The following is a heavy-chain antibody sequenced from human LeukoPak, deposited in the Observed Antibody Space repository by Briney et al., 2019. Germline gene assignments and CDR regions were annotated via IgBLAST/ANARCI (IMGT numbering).Heavy chain of an antibody. CDR1: GFTFSSYE. Sequence: GGSLRLSCAASGFTFSSYEMNWVRQAPGKGLEWVSYISSSGSTIYYADSAKGRFTISRDNAKNSLYLQMNSLRAEDTAVYYCAGQRETYDSSGYYGFDYWGQGTLVTVSS. CDR2: ISSSGSTI. J-gene: IGHJ4*02. V-gene: IGHV3-48*03. D-gene: IGHD3-22*01. CDR3: AGQRETYDSSGYYGFDY.